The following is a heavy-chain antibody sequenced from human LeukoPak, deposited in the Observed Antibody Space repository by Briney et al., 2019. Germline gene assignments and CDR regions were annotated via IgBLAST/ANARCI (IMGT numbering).Heavy chain of an antibody. CDR3: APKGWFGETSNWFDP. V-gene: IGHV3-23*01. CDR2: ISGGGGST. CDR1: GFTFSSYA. Sequence: PGGSLRLSCAASGFTFSSYAMSWVRQAPEKGLEWVSTISGGGGSTYYADSVKGRFTISRDNSKNTLYLQMNSLRAEDTAVYYCAPKGWFGETSNWFDPWGQGTLVTVSS. J-gene: IGHJ5*02. D-gene: IGHD3-10*01.